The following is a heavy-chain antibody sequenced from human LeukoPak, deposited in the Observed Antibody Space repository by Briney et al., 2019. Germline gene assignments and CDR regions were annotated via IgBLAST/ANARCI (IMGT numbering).Heavy chain of an antibody. V-gene: IGHV4-34*01. J-gene: IGHJ4*02. Sequence: SETLSLTCAVYGGSFSGYYWSWIRQPPGKGLEWIGEINHSGSTNYNPSLKSRDTISVDTSKNQFSLKLSSVAAADTAVYYCARVRRRYFDWLLSETLYYFDYWGQGTLVTVSS. CDR3: ARVRRRYFDWLLSETLYYFDY. CDR2: INHSGST. CDR1: GGSFSGYY. D-gene: IGHD3-9*01.